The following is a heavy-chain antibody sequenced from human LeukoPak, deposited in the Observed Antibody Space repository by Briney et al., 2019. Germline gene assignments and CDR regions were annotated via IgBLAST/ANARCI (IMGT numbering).Heavy chain of an antibody. CDR2: ISAYNGNT. CDR3: ARAMVRGVIITYYYYGMDV. Sequence: ASVKVSCKASGYTFTSYGISWVRQAPGQGLEWMGWISAYNGNTNYAQKLQGRVTMTTDTSTSTAYMELRSLRSDDTAVYYCARAMVRGVIITYYYYGMDVWGQGTTVTVSS. V-gene: IGHV1-18*01. D-gene: IGHD3-10*01. J-gene: IGHJ6*02. CDR1: GYTFTSYG.